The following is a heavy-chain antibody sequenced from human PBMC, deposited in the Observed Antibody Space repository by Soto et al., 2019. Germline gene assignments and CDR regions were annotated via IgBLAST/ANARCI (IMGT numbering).Heavy chain of an antibody. D-gene: IGHD1-1*01. V-gene: IGHV1-69*13. Sequence: SVKVSCKASGGTFSSYAISWVRQAPGQGLEWMRGIIPIFGTANCAQKFQGRATITADESTSTAYMELSSLRSEDTAVYYRATTPRTTGWIHPWGQGTLVTVSS. J-gene: IGHJ5*02. CDR1: GGTFSSYA. CDR2: IIPIFGTA. CDR3: ATTPRTTGWIHP.